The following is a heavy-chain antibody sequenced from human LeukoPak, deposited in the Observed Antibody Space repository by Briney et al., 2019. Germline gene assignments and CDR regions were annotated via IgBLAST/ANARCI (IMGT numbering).Heavy chain of an antibody. CDR3: ARGLGGGNSNLGYYYYYMDV. D-gene: IGHD4-23*01. Sequence: ASVKVSCEASGYTFTGYYMHWVRQAPGQGLEWMGWINPNSGGTNYAQKFQGRVTITRNTSISTAYMELRSPRSEDTAVYYCARGLGGGNSNLGYYYYYMDVWGKGTTVTVSS. CDR2: INPNSGGT. V-gene: IGHV1-2*02. CDR1: GYTFTGYY. J-gene: IGHJ6*03.